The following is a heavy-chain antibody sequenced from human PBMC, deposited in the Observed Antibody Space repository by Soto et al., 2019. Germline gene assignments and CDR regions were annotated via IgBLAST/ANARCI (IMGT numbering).Heavy chain of an antibody. CDR2: IIPIFGTA. V-gene: IGHV1-69*01. CDR3: ASTFTMVRGVIIDRLEFDY. CDR1: GGTFSSYA. Sequence: QVQLVQSGAEVKKPGSSVKVSCKASGGTFSSYAISWVRQAPGQGLEWMGGIIPIFGTANYAQKLQGRVTITADESTSTAYMELSSLRSEDTAVYYCASTFTMVRGVIIDRLEFDYWGQGTLVTVSS. D-gene: IGHD3-10*01. J-gene: IGHJ4*02.